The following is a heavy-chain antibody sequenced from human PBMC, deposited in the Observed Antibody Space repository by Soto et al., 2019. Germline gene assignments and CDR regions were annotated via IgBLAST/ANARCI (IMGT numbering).Heavy chain of an antibody. Sequence: PSETLSLTGAVYGGSFSGYYWSWIRQPPGKGLEWIGEINHSGSTNYNPSLKSRVTISVDTSKNQFSLKLSSVTAADTAVYYCARYSELVYFDYWGQGTLVTVSS. CDR1: GGSFSGYY. D-gene: IGHD4-4*01. CDR3: ARYSELVYFDY. CDR2: INHSGST. J-gene: IGHJ4*02. V-gene: IGHV4-34*01.